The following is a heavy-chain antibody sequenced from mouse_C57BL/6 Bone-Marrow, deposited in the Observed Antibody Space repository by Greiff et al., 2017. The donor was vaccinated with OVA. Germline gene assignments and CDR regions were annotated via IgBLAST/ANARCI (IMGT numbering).Heavy chain of an antibody. Sequence: QVQLQQSGAELVRPGTSVKLSCKASGYTFTSYWMHWVKQRPGQGLEWIGVIDPSDSYTNYNQKFKGKATLTVDTSSSTAYMQLSSLTSEDSAVYYCARGGYSDYWGQGTTLTVSS. V-gene: IGHV1-59*01. CDR2: IDPSDSYT. CDR3: ARGGYSDY. CDR1: GYTFTSYW. J-gene: IGHJ2*01.